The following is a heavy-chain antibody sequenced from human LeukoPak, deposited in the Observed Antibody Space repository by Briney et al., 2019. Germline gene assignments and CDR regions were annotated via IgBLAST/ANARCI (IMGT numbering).Heavy chain of an antibody. D-gene: IGHD4-11*01. V-gene: IGHV4-34*01. CDR3: ARGMDYSNYFDY. J-gene: IGHJ4*02. CDR2: IIHRGST. CDR1: GGSFSGYY. Sequence: SETLSLTCAVYGGSFSGYYWSWIRQPPGKGLEWIGEIIHRGSTNYNPSLKSRLTISVDTSKNQFSLKLSSVTAADTAVYYCARGMDYSNYFDYWGQGTLVTVSS.